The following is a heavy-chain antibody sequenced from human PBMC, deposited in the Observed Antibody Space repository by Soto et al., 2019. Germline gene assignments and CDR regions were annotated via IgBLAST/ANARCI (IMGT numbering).Heavy chain of an antibody. D-gene: IGHD4-17*01. CDR1: GFTFSSYA. Sequence: QVQLVESGGGVVQPGRSLRLSCAASGFTFSSYAMHWVRQAPGKGLEWVAVISYDGSNKYYADSVKGRFTISRDNSKNTLYLQMNSLRAEDTAVYYCARGSGDYPRGDYYYGMDVWGQGTTVTVSS. CDR3: ARGSGDYPRGDYYYGMDV. J-gene: IGHJ6*02. CDR2: ISYDGSNK. V-gene: IGHV3-30-3*01.